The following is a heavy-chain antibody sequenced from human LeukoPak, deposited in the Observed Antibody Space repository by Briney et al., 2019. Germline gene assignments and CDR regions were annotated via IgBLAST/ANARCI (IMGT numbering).Heavy chain of an antibody. V-gene: IGHV1-2*06. CDR1: GYTFTGYY. D-gene: IGHD2-21*02. CDR3: ARDYCGGDCFPDY. CDR2: INPNSGDT. J-gene: IGHJ4*02. Sequence: PAASVKVSCKASGYTFTGYYVHWVRQAPGQGLEWMGRINPNSGDTNYAQKFQGRVTMTRDTSTSTAYMELSRLRSDDTAVYYCARDYCGGDCFPDYWGQGTLVTVSS.